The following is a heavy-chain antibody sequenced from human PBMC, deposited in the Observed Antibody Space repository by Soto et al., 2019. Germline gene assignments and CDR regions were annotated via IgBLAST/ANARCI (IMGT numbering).Heavy chain of an antibody. D-gene: IGHD5-18*01. CDR1: GFTFSSSG. CDR3: ARDGNVSVQLWFRFDY. CDR2: IWYDGSNK. Sequence: QVQLVESGGGVVQPGRSLRLSCAASGFTFSSSGMHWVLQAPGKGLEWVAVIWYDGSNKYYADSVKGRFTISRDNSKNTLYLQMNSLRDEDTAVYYCARDGNVSVQLWFRFDYLGQGTLVTVSS. J-gene: IGHJ4*02. V-gene: IGHV3-33*01.